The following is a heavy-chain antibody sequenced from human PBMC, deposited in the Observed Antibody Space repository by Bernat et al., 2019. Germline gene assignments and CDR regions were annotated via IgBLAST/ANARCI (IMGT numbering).Heavy chain of an antibody. V-gene: IGHV3-48*02. D-gene: IGHD6-13*01. Sequence: EVQLVESGGVLVQPGGSLRLSCAASGFTFSSDSMNWVRQAPGKGLEWVSYITSTSSIIYYADSVKGRFTVSRDNAKNSLFLQMNSLRDEDTAVYYCAGGYGSSYRYYYMDVWGKGTTVTVSS. CDR3: AGGYGSSYRYYYMDV. CDR1: GFTFSSDS. CDR2: ITSTSSII. J-gene: IGHJ6*03.